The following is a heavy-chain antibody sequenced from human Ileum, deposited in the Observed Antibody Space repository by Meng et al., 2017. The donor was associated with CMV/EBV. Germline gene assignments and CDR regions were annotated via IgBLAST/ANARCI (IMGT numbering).Heavy chain of an antibody. CDR3: AKGLGGGSWSFDF. J-gene: IGHJ4*02. V-gene: IGHV3-43*01. Sequence: GGSLRLSCAASHFTFHDYSMHWVRQPPGKGLEWVSLINWDGSSTKYADSVKGRFTISRDNSKNSVYLQMNSLRAEDSALYYCAKGLGGGSWSFDFWGQGTLVTVSS. CDR2: INWDGSST. D-gene: IGHD6-19*01. CDR1: HFTFHDYS.